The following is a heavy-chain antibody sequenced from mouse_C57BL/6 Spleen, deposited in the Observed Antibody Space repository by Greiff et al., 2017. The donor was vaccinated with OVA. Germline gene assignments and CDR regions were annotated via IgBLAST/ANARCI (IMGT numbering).Heavy chain of an antibody. D-gene: IGHD1-1*01. CDR2: IDPEDGET. CDR3: ASLITTVVARYWCFDV. J-gene: IGHJ1*03. Sequence: VQLQQSGAELVKPGASVKLSCTASGFTIKDYYMHWVKQRTEQGLEWIGRIDPEDGETKYAPKFQGKATITADTSSNTAYLQLSSLTSEDTAVYYCASLITTVVARYWCFDVWGKGTTVTVSS. V-gene: IGHV14-2*01. CDR1: GFTIKDYY.